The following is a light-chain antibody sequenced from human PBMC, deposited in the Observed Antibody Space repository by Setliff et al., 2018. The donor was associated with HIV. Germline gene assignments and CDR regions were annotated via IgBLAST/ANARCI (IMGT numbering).Light chain of an antibody. CDR1: SSDIGAYNY. CDR2: DVS. J-gene: IGLJ1*01. CDR3: SSYAGSNNFYV. V-gene: IGLV2-14*01. Sequence: QSVLTQPASVSGSPGQSITISCTGTSSDIGAYNYVSWYQQHPGKAPKLMIYDVSSRPSGVSNRFSGSKSGNTASLTVSGLQAEDGADYYCSSYAGSNNFYVFGTGTKVTVL.